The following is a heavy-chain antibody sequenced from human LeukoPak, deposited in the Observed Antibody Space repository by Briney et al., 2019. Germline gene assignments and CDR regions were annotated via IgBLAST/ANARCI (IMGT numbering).Heavy chain of an antibody. CDR2: IFYTGKT. CDR1: GGSVYTSDYY. CDR3: ARVFDS. Sequence: PSETLSLTCTVSGGSVYTSDYYWGWVRQPPGKGLEWIGDIFYTGKTNYNPSLKSRVSISIDTSKNQFSLKLTSVTAADTAVYYCARVFDSWGQGTLVTVSS. V-gene: IGHV4-39*07. J-gene: IGHJ4*02.